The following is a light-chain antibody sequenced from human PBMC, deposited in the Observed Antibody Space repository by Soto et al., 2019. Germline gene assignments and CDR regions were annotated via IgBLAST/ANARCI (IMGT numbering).Light chain of an antibody. V-gene: IGLV2-14*03. CDR1: HNDIGTYDY. Sequence: QSVLTQPTSVSGSPGQSITISCTGNHNDIGTYDYVSWYQQHPGRAPRLLIYGVTTRPSGISDRFSASKSGLTASLTISGLHPEDEADYYCSSCTSDRIYVFGPGTKVTVL. CDR3: SSCTSDRIYV. J-gene: IGLJ1*01. CDR2: GVT.